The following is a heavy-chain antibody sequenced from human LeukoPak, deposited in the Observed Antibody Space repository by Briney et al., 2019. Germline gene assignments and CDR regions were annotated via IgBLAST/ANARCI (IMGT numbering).Heavy chain of an antibody. CDR1: GYTFTTYS. CDR3: ARRYLYYFDY. J-gene: IGHJ4*02. V-gene: IGHV1-46*01. D-gene: IGHD1-14*01. Sequence: ATVKVSSKASGYTFTTYSMHWVRQAPGQGLEWMGLINPSGGSTSYAQKFQGRVTMTRDMSTSTVYMELSSLRSEDTAVYYCARRYLYYFDYWGQGTLVTVSS. CDR2: INPSGGST.